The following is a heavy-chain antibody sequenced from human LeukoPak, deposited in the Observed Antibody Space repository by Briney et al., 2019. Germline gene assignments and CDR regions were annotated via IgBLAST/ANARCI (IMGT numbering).Heavy chain of an antibody. V-gene: IGHV4-34*01. CDR1: GGSFSGYY. Sequence: SETLSLTCAVYGGSFSGYYWSWIRQPPGKGLEWIGEINHSGSTNYNPSLKSRVTISVATSKNQFSLKLSSVTAADTAVYYCARALAAAGLENDYWGQGTLVTVSS. CDR3: ARALAAAGLENDY. CDR2: INHSGST. J-gene: IGHJ4*02. D-gene: IGHD6-13*01.